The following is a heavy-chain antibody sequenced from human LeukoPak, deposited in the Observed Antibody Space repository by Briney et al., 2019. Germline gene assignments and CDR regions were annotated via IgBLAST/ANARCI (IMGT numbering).Heavy chain of an antibody. Sequence: ASVKVSCKASGYTFTGYYMHWVRQAPGQGLEWMGWINPNSGGTNYAQKFQGRVTMTRDTSISTAYMELSRLRSDDTAVYYCARGPFIVVVPAAPVNWGQGTLVTVSS. CDR1: GYTFTGYY. J-gene: IGHJ4*02. CDR3: ARGPFIVVVPAAPVN. V-gene: IGHV1-2*02. CDR2: INPNSGGT. D-gene: IGHD2-2*01.